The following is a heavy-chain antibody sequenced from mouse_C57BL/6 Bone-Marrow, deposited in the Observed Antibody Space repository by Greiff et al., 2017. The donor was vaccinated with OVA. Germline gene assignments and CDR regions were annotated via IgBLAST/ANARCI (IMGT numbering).Heavy chain of an antibody. CDR1: GYTFTDYY. Sequence: QLQQSGPELVKPGASVKISCKASGYTFTDYYMNWVKQSHGKSLEWIGDINPNNGGTSYNQKFKGKATLTVDKSSSTAYMELRSLTSEDSAVYYCARRGYEGYYYAMDYWGQGTSVTVSS. V-gene: IGHV1-26*01. D-gene: IGHD2-2*01. CDR2: INPNNGGT. CDR3: ARRGYEGYYYAMDY. J-gene: IGHJ4*01.